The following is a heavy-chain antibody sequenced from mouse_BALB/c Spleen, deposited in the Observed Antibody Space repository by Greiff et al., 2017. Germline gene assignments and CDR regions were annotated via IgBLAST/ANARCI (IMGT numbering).Heavy chain of an antibody. J-gene: IGHJ4*01. CDR2: ISSGGGNT. Sequence: EVKLVESGGGLVKPGGSLKLSCAASGFTFSSYTMSWVRQTPEKRLEWVATISSGGGNTYYPDSVKGRFTISRDNAKNNLYLQMSSLGSEDTALYYCASLYYYGSYYYALDYWGQGTSVTVSS. CDR3: ASLYYYGSYYYALDY. V-gene: IGHV5-9*03. CDR1: GFTFSSYT. D-gene: IGHD1-1*01.